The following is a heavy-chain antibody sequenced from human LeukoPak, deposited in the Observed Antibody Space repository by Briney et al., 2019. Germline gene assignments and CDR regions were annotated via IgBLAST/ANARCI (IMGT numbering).Heavy chain of an antibody. CDR3: ARAAPSVRVVPAKRGNWFDP. V-gene: IGHV1-2*02. D-gene: IGHD2-2*01. J-gene: IGHJ5*02. CDR1: GYTFTGYY. Sequence: GASVKVSCKASGYTFTGYYMHWVRQAPGQGLEWMGWINPNSGGTNYAQKFQGRVTMTRDASISTAYMELSVLRSGDTAVYYCARAAPSVRVVPAKRGNWFDPWGQGTLVTVSS. CDR2: INPNSGGT.